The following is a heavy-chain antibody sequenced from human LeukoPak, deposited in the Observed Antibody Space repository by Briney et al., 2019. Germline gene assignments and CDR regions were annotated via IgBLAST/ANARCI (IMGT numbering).Heavy chain of an antibody. CDR1: GYTFTGYY. CDR2: INPNSGGT. J-gene: IGHJ4*02. CDR3: ARDVSITGTTSGFDY. Sequence: ASVKVSCKASGYTFTGYYMHWVRQAPGQGLEWMGWINPNSGGTNYAQKFQGRVTMTRDTSISTAYMELSRLRSDDTAVYYCARDVSITGTTSGFDYWGQGTLVTVSS. D-gene: IGHD1-20*01. V-gene: IGHV1-2*02.